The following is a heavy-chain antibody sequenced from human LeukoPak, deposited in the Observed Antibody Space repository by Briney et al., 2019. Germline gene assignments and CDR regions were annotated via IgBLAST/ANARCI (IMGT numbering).Heavy chain of an antibody. CDR3: AKVRWDNSGWYYLDS. D-gene: IGHD6-19*01. CDR2: IRYDGSNK. CDR1: GFTFSSHG. Sequence: GGSLRLSCAASGFTFSSHGMHWVRQTLAKGLEWVAFIRYDGSNKYYADSVKGRFIISRDNSKNTLYLQMNSLRAEDTAVYYCAKVRWDNSGWYYLDSWGQGTLVTVSS. V-gene: IGHV3-30*02. J-gene: IGHJ4*02.